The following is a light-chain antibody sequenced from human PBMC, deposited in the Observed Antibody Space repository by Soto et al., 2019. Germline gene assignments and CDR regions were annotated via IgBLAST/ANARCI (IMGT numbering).Light chain of an antibody. V-gene: IGKV1-5*03. Sequence: DIQMTQSPSTLSASVGDRVTITCRANQSISSWLAWYQQKPGKAPKLLIYKASSLESGFPSRFSGSGSGTEFTLTISSLQPDDFATYYCQQYNNCWTFGQGTKVDIK. CDR2: KAS. CDR1: QSISSW. CDR3: QQYNNCWT. J-gene: IGKJ1*01.